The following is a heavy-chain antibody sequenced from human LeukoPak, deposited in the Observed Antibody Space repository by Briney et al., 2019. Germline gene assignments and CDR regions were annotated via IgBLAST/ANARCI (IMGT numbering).Heavy chain of an antibody. V-gene: IGHV3-30*04. CDR1: GFTFSSYA. CDR3: ARGEG. J-gene: IGHJ4*02. CDR2: ISYDGSNK. Sequence: PGRSLSLSCAASGFTFSSYAMHWVRQAPGKGLEWVAVISYDGSNKYYADSVKGRFTISRDNSKNTLYLQMNSLRAEDTAVYYCARGEGWGQGTLVTVSS.